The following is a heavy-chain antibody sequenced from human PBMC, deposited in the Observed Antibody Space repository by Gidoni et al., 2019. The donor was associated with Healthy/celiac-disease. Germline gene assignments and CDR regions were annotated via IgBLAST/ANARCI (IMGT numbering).Heavy chain of an antibody. J-gene: IGHJ5*02. Sequence: EVQLVESGGGLVQPGGSLRLSCAASGFTFSSYWMSWVRHAPGKGLEWVANIKQDGSEKYYVDSVKGRFTISRDNAKNSLYLQMNSLRAEDTAVYYCARAHIDRNKNWFDPWGQGTLVTVSS. CDR1: GFTFSSYW. V-gene: IGHV3-7*05. CDR2: IKQDGSEK. D-gene: IGHD1-1*01. CDR3: ARAHIDRNKNWFDP.